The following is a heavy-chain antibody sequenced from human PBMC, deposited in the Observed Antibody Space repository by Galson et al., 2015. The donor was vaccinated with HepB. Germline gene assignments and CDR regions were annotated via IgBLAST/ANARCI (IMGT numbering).Heavy chain of an antibody. D-gene: IGHD3-10*01. Sequence: SLRLSCAASGFTFSSYRMSWVRQAPGKGLEWVANIKQDGSEKYYVDSVKGRFTTSRDNAKNSLYLQMNSLRAEDTAVYYCARVGWDIGSGIQLDYWGQGTLVTVSS. CDR1: GFTFSSYR. V-gene: IGHV3-7*01. CDR3: ARVGWDIGSGIQLDY. J-gene: IGHJ4*02. CDR2: IKQDGSEK.